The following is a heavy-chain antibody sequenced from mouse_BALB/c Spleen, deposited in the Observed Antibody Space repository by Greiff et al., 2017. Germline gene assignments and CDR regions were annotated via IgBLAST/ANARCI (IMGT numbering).Heavy chain of an antibody. D-gene: IGHD1-1*01. V-gene: IGHV5-4*02. CDR2: ISDGGSYT. CDR3: ARDQYYGSSYGAMDY. J-gene: IGHJ4*01. CDR1: GFTFSDYY. Sequence: EVKVEESGGGLVKPGGSLKLSCAASGFTFSDYYMYWVRQTPEKRLEWVATISDGGSYTYYPDSVKGRFTISRDNAKNNLYLQMSSLKSEDTAMYYCARDQYYGSSYGAMDYWGQGTSVTVSS.